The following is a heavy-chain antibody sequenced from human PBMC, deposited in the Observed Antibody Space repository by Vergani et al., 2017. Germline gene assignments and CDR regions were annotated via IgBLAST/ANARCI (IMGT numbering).Heavy chain of an antibody. D-gene: IGHD2-21*02. J-gene: IGHJ4*02. CDR1: GFTFSSYG. CDR2: ISYDGSNK. V-gene: IGHV3-30*18. Sequence: QVQLVESGGGVVQPGRSLRLSCAASGFTFSSYGMHWVRQAPGKGLEWVAVISYDGSNKYYADSVKGRFTISRDNSKNTLYLQMNSLRAEDTAVYYCAKSRVVVVTAIIVDWGQGTLVTVSS. CDR3: AKSRVVVVTAIIVD.